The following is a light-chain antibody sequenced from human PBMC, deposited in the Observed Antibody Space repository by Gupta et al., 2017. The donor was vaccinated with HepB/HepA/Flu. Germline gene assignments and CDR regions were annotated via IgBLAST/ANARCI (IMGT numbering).Light chain of an antibody. Sequence: DIQMIQSPSSLSASVGDRITIACQASQDITNHLDWYQQKPGKAPKLLISDVSNVETGVPSRFSGSGSGTDFTLTINKRQPEDNATYYCQQYENLPYTFGHGTKVDIK. V-gene: IGKV1-33*01. CDR1: QDITNH. J-gene: IGKJ3*01. CDR3: QQYENLPYT. CDR2: DVS.